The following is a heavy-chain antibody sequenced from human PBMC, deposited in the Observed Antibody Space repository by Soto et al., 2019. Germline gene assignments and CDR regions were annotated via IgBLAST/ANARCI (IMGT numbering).Heavy chain of an antibody. CDR3: AKGPIAAAPMDV. J-gene: IGHJ6*04. V-gene: IGHV3-23*01. CDR1: GFTFSSYA. D-gene: IGHD6-13*01. CDR2: ISGSCGST. Sequence: EVQLLESGGGLVQPGGSLRLSCAASGFTFSSYAMSWVRQAPGTELEWVSAISGSCGSTYYADSVKGRFTISRDNSKNTLYLQMNSLRAEDTAVYYCAKGPIAAAPMDVWGKGNTVTFSS.